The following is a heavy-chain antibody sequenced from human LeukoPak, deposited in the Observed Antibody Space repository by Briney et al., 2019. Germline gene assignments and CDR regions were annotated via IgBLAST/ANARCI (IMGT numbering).Heavy chain of an antibody. J-gene: IGHJ6*02. CDR2: IYYTGSI. CDR1: GGPISTYY. Sequence: PSETLSLTCTVSGGPISTYYWTWIRQPPGKGLEWIGHIYYTGSIDYNPSLKSRVTISVDTSKNQFSLNLSSVTAADTAVYYCARNRWEGYDILTGNYYHYGMDVWGQGTTVTVSS. V-gene: IGHV4-59*01. D-gene: IGHD3-9*01. CDR3: ARNRWEGYDILTGNYYHYGMDV.